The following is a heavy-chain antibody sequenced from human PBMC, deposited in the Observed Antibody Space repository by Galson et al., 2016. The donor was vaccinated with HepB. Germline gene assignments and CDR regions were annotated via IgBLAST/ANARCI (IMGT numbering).Heavy chain of an antibody. D-gene: IGHD2-21*01. Sequence: QSGAEVKKPGESLKISCKGSGFSFTSNWIGWVRQMPGKGLELVGIIYPGDSDTIYSPSFQGQVAISADKSTSTAYLQWSSLKASDTAIYYCARHVDFYYYMDVWGKGTTVTVSS. CDR2: IYPGDSDT. CDR3: ARHVDFYYYMDV. V-gene: IGHV5-51*01. CDR1: GFSFTSNW. J-gene: IGHJ6*03.